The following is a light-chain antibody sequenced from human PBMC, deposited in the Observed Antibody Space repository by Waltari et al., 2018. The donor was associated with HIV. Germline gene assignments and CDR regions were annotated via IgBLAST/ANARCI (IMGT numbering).Light chain of an antibody. CDR1: GGRIAANY. Sequence: KFMLTQPHSVSESPGKTVIISCTGSGGRIAANYVPWYQLRPGSVPTTVISEGDHRPAGVPDRFSGAIDRSANSAALTSSGLQTEDEAEYYCQSYDDNKHWVFGGGTKLTVL. CDR2: EGD. V-gene: IGLV6-57*02. J-gene: IGLJ3*02. CDR3: QSYDDNKHWV.